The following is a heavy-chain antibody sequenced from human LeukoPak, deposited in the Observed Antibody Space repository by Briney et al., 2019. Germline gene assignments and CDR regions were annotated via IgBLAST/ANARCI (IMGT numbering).Heavy chain of an antibody. D-gene: IGHD3-10*02. CDR3: AELGITMIGGV. CDR1: GFTFSNYE. J-gene: IGHJ6*04. Sequence: GGSLRLSCAASGFTFSNYEMNWVGQAPGKGLEWVSYISSSGSTIYYADSVKGRFTISRDNAKNSLYLQMNSLRAEDTAVYYCAELGITMIGGVWGKGTTVTISS. CDR2: ISSSGSTI. V-gene: IGHV3-48*03.